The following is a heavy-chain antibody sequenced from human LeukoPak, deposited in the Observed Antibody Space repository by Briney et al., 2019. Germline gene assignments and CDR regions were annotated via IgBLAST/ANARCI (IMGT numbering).Heavy chain of an antibody. Sequence: GESLKISCKGSGYSFTSYWIGWVRQMPGKGLEWMGIIYPADSDTRYSPSFQGQVTISADKSISTAYLQWSSLKASDTAMYYCARLPGPRGFGEPPISPFDYWGQGTLVTVSS. CDR1: GYSFTSYW. CDR2: IYPADSDT. D-gene: IGHD3-10*01. CDR3: ARLPGPRGFGEPPISPFDY. J-gene: IGHJ4*02. V-gene: IGHV5-51*01.